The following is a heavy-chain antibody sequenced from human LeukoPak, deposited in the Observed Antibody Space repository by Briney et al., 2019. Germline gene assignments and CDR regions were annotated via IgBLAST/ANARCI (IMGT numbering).Heavy chain of an antibody. D-gene: IGHD3-10*01. CDR1: GVTFSSYS. Sequence: GGSLRLSCAASGVTFSSYSMNWVRQAPGKGLEWVSSISSRSTYIYYADSVKGRFTISRDNAKNSLYLQMNSLRSDDTAVYYCARDRGYGSGSPLDYWGQGTLVTVSS. V-gene: IGHV3-21*04. J-gene: IGHJ4*02. CDR3: ARDRGYGSGSPLDY. CDR2: ISSRSTYI.